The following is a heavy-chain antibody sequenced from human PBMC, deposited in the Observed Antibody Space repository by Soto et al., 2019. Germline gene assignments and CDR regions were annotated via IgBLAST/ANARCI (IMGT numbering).Heavy chain of an antibody. CDR3: ARGVGRTVRGVNLYYYYAMDV. J-gene: IGHJ6*02. CDR2: IIPISGTP. Sequence: GASVKVSCKASGGSFTTYSISWVRQAPGQGLEWMGGIIPISGTPNYAQKFQGRVTITADKYTTTAYMELNSLRFEDTAVYYCARGVGRTVRGVNLYYYYAMDVWGQGTTVTVSS. D-gene: IGHD3-10*01. CDR1: GGSFTTYS. V-gene: IGHV1-69*06.